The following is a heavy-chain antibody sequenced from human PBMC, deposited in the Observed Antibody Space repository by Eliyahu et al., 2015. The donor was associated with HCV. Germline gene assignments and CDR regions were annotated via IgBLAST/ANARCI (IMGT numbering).Heavy chain of an antibody. Sequence: EVQLVESGGGLVQPGXSLRXSCEASXFTFSTYSMNWVRQAPGKGLEWVSYXSRTSSIMYYADSVKGRXTISRXNAKNSLYLQMDSLRAEDTAVYYCTRDGSGSPSAYYYFDYWGQGTLVTVSS. CDR2: XSRTSSIM. CDR1: XFTFSTYS. CDR3: TRDGSGSPSAYYYFDY. J-gene: IGHJ4*02. V-gene: IGHV3-48*01. D-gene: IGHD3-10*01.